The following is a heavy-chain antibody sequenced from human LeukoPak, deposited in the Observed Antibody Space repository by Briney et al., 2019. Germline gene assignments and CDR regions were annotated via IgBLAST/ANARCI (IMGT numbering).Heavy chain of an antibody. CDR1: GFTFSSYA. V-gene: IGHV3-23*01. Sequence: GGSLRLFCAASGFTFSSYAMSGVPQAPGKGLEGVSTIGSAATTYYADSVRGRFTISRDNSKNTLYLQVNRLRAEDTAVYYCAKVMSPKWRTGSYTLDVWGQGTTLTVSS. CDR3: AKVMSPKWRTGSYTLDV. J-gene: IGHJ6*02. CDR2: IGSAATT. D-gene: IGHD1-26*01.